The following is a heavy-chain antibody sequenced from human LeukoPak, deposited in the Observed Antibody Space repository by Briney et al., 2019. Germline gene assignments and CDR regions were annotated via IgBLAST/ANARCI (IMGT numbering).Heavy chain of an antibody. CDR2: ISSSSSTI. CDR3: AWQQLAQKSYFDY. Sequence: GGSLRLSCAASGFTFSGYSMNWVRQAPGKGLEWVSYISSSSSTIYYADSVKDRFTISRDNSKNTLYLQMNSLRAEDTAVYYCAWQQLAQKSYFDYWGRGTLVTVSS. D-gene: IGHD6-13*01. CDR1: GFTFSGYS. J-gene: IGHJ4*02. V-gene: IGHV3-48*01.